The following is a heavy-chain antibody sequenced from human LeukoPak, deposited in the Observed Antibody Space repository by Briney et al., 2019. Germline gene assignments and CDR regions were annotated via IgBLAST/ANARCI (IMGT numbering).Heavy chain of an antibody. D-gene: IGHD6-25*01. CDR3: AKEALPGIAAAGRVY. V-gene: IGHV3-23*01. CDR1: GFTFSSYG. Sequence: GGTLRLSCAVSGFTFSSYGMSWVHQAPGNGLEWVSAISGSGGSTYYADSVKGRFTISRDNSKNTVYLQMNSLRAEDTAVYFCAKEALPGIAAAGRVYWGQGTLVTVSS. CDR2: ISGSGGST. J-gene: IGHJ4*02.